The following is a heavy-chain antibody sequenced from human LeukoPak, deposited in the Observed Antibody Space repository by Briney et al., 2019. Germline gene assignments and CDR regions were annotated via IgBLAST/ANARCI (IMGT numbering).Heavy chain of an antibody. CDR3: AADRAGSYLRFVY. Sequence: SVKVSRKASGFTFTSSVVQWVRQARGQRLEWIGWIVVGSGNTNYAQKFQERVTITRDMSTSTAYMELSSLRFEDTAVYYCAADRAGSYLRFVYWGQGTPVTVSS. J-gene: IGHJ4*02. CDR2: IVVGSGNT. V-gene: IGHV1-58*01. D-gene: IGHD3-10*01. CDR1: GFTFTSSV.